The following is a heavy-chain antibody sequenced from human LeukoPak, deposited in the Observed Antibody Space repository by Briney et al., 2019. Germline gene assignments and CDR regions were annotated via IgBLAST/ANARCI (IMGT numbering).Heavy chain of an antibody. V-gene: IGHV3-23*01. CDR2: ISGSGGST. J-gene: IGHJ5*02. CDR3: AKVRAYGAGSYARGFDP. CDR1: GFTFSSYA. D-gene: IGHD3-10*01. Sequence: PGGSLRLSCAASGFTFSSYAMSWVRQAPGKGLEWVSAISGSGGSTYYADSVKGRFTISRDNSKNTLYLQMNSLRDEDTAVYYCAKVRAYGAGSYARGFDPWGQGTLVTVSS.